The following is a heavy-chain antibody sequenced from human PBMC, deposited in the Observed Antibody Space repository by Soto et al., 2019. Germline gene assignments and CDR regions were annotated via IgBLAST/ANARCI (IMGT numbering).Heavy chain of an antibody. D-gene: IGHD6-19*01. V-gene: IGHV1-69*13. CDR1: GGTFSSYA. CDR3: ARLDSSGWNNNWFDP. CDR2: IIPIFGTA. Sequence: SVKVSCKASGGTFSSYAISWVRQAPGQGLEWMGGIIPIFGTANYAQKFQGRVTITADESTSTAYMGLSSLRSEDTAVYYCARLDSSGWNNNWFDPWGQGTLVTVSS. J-gene: IGHJ5*02.